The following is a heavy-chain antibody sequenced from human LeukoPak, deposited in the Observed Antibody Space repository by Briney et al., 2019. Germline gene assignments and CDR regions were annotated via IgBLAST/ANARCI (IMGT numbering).Heavy chain of an antibody. V-gene: IGHV1-46*01. CDR1: GYTFTSYF. Sequence: ASVKVSCKASGYTFTSYFMHWVRRAPGQGLEWMGVVNPSSGSTTYSQKFQGRVTMTRDTSTSTVYMDLSSLRSEDTAVYYCARAVGPRGGNWLDPWGQGTLVTVSS. D-gene: IGHD1-26*01. J-gene: IGHJ5*02. CDR3: ARAVGPRGGNWLDP. CDR2: VNPSSGST.